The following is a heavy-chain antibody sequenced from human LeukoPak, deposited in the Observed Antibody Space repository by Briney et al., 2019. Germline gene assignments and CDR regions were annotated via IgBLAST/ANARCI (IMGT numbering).Heavy chain of an antibody. V-gene: IGHV3-74*01. D-gene: IGHD3-3*01. Sequence: GGSLRLSCAASGVTFSSYWMHWVRQAPGKGLVWVSRINSDGSSTSYADSVKGRFTISRDNAKNTLYLQMNSLRAEDTAVYYCAREGSGYYLPNWFDPWGQGTLVTVSS. J-gene: IGHJ5*02. CDR2: INSDGSST. CDR3: AREGSGYYLPNWFDP. CDR1: GVTFSSYW.